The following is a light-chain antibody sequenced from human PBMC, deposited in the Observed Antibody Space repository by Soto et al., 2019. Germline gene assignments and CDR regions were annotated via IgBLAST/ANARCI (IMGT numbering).Light chain of an antibody. J-gene: IGKJ5*01. CDR1: QTVNTY. V-gene: IGKV3-15*01. CDR2: GAS. CDR3: QQYNNWPIT. Sequence: EIVLTQSPATLSLSPGERATLSRRASQTVNTYLAWYQQKPGQAPRLLIYGASTRATGIPARFSGSGSGTEFTLTISSLQSEDFAVYYCQQYNNWPITFGQGTRLEIK.